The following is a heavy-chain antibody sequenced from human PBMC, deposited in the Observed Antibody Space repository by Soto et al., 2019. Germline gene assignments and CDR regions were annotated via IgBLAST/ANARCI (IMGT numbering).Heavy chain of an antibody. CDR1: GLTFGDHY. Sequence: EVQLVESGGGLVQSGGSLTLSCAVSGLTFGDHYMEWVRQAPGKGLEWVARSRNKAKSYSTDFAASVKGRFTISRDESKNSLNLQMNSLMTEDTAVYYCSIWEGAWGQGTLVTVSS. V-gene: IGHV3-72*01. CDR2: SRNKAKSYST. D-gene: IGHD1-26*01. CDR3: SIWEGA. J-gene: IGHJ5*02.